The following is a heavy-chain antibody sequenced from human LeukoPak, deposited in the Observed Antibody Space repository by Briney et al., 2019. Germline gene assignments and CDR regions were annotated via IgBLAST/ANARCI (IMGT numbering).Heavy chain of an antibody. D-gene: IGHD2-15*01. Sequence: SETLSLTCTVSGGSISSYYWSWIRQPPGKGLEWIGYIYYSGSTNYNPSLKSRVTMSVDTSKNQFSLKLSSVTAADTAVYYCARENKLLPDAFDIWGQGTMVTVSS. CDR3: ARENKLLPDAFDI. V-gene: IGHV4-59*12. CDR2: IYYSGST. J-gene: IGHJ3*02. CDR1: GGSISSYY.